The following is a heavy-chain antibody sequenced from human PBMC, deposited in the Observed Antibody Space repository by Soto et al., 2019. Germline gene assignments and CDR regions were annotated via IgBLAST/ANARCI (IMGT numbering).Heavy chain of an antibody. J-gene: IGHJ4*02. V-gene: IGHV4-34*01. CDR3: SGSGSYRPFDY. Sequence: SETLSLTCAVYGGSFSGYYWSWIRQPPGKGLEWIGEINHSGSTNYNPSLKSRVTISVDTSKNQFSLKLSSVTAADTAVYYCSGSGSYRPFDYWGQGTLVTVSS. CDR1: GGSFSGYY. D-gene: IGHD3-10*01. CDR2: INHSGST.